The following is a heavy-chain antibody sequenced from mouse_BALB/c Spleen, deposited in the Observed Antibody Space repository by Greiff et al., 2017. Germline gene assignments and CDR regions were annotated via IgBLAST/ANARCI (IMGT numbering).Heavy chain of an antibody. CDR2: ISTYYGDA. Sequence: VQLVESGAELVRPGVSVKISCKGSGYTFTDYAMHWVKQSHAKSLEWIGVISTYYGDASYNQKFKGKATMTVDKSSSTAYMELARLTSEDSAIYYCARLKGMITAYYAMDYWGQGTSVTVSS. CDR3: ARLKGMITAYYAMDY. CDR1: GYTFTDYA. D-gene: IGHD2-4*01. V-gene: IGHV1S137*01. J-gene: IGHJ4*01.